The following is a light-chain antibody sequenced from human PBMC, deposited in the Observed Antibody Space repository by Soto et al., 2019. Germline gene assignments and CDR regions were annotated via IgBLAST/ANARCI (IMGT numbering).Light chain of an antibody. CDR3: QQSYNTPLT. J-gene: IGKJ4*01. Sequence: IQMTQSPSSLSASVGDRVAITCRASRGINNYLNWYQQKGGKAPNLLIYAASNVPTGVPSRFHASGSGTDFTLTISGLQPEDVATYFCQQSYNTPLTFGGGTKVEIK. CDR2: AAS. V-gene: IGKV1-39*01. CDR1: RGINNY.